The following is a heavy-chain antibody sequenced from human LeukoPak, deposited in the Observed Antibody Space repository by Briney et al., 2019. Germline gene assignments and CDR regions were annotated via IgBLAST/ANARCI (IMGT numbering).Heavy chain of an antibody. D-gene: IGHD2-15*01. V-gene: IGHV3-23*01. CDR3: AKALKQIGSA. J-gene: IGHJ5*02. CDR2: ISGSGGST. CDR1: GFTFSSYA. Sequence: GGSLRLSCAASGFTFSSYAMSWVRQAPGKGLEWVSGISGSGGSTNYADSVRGRFTISRDNSKSTLYLQIDSLRAEDTAIYYCAKALKQIGSAWGQGTLVTVSS.